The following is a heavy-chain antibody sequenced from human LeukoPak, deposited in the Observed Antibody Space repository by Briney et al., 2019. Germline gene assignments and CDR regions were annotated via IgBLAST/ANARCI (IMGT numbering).Heavy chain of an antibody. CDR1: GYTFTSYA. Sequence: ASVKVPCKASGYTFTSYAMNWVRQAPGQGLEWMGWINTNTGNPTYAQGFTGRFVFSLDTSVSTAYLQISSLKAEDTAVYYCARGGLLRVLRFLTYPHYWGQGTLVTVSS. V-gene: IGHV7-4-1*02. J-gene: IGHJ4*02. D-gene: IGHD3-3*01. CDR2: INTNTGNP. CDR3: ARGGLLRVLRFLTYPHY.